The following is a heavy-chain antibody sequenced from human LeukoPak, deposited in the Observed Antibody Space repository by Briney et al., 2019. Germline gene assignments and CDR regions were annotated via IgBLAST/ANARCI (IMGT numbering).Heavy chain of an antibody. CDR1: GGSISSSSYY. CDR3: ARLDYGGTHGDY. CDR2: IYYSGST. D-gene: IGHD4-23*01. Sequence: SETLSLTCTVSGGSISSSSYYWGWIRQPPGTGLEWIGSIYYSGSTYYNPSLKSRGTISVDTSKNQFSLKLCSVTAADTAVYYCARLDYGGTHGDYWGQGTLVTVSS. J-gene: IGHJ4*02. V-gene: IGHV4-39*07.